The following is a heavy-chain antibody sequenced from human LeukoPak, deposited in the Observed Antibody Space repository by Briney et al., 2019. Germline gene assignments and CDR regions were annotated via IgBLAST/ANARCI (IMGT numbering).Heavy chain of an antibody. Sequence: SETLSLTCAVYGGSFSGYYWTWIRQAPGKGLEWIGEISHTGSTNYNPSLQSRVTISLDTSKSQFFLNLTSVTAADTAVYYCARHRTLLLWFGELLEDWFDPWGQGTLVTVSS. CDR2: ISHTGST. CDR1: GGSFSGYY. J-gene: IGHJ5*02. V-gene: IGHV4-34*01. D-gene: IGHD3-10*01. CDR3: ARHRTLLLWFGELLEDWFDP.